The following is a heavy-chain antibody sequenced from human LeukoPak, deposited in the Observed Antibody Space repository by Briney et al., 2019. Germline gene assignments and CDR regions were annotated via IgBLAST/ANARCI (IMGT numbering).Heavy chain of an antibody. V-gene: IGHV4-59*01. Sequence: SETLSLTCTVSGGSISSYYWSWIRQPPGKGLEWIGYIYYSGSTNYNPSLKSRVTISVDTSKNQFSLKLSSVTAADTAVYFCARGGHVVTATQNFYYWGQGTLVTVSS. D-gene: IGHD2-21*02. CDR1: GGSISSYY. CDR3: ARGGHVVTATQNFYY. CDR2: IYYSGST. J-gene: IGHJ4*02.